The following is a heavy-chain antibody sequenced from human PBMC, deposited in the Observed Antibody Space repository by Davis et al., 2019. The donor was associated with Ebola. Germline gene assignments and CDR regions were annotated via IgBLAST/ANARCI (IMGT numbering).Heavy chain of an antibody. CDR2: INPNSGGT. Sequence: ASVKVSCKASGYTFTGYYMHWVRQAPGQGLEWMGWINPNSGGTNYAQKFQGWVTMTRDTSISTAYMELSSLRSEDTAVYYCARVQRSSGWYGGFYYWGQGTLVTVSS. J-gene: IGHJ4*02. CDR1: GYTFTGYY. D-gene: IGHD6-19*01. CDR3: ARVQRSSGWYGGFYY. V-gene: IGHV1-2*04.